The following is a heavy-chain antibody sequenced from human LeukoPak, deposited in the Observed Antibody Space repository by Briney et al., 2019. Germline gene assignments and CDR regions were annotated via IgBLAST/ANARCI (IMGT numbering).Heavy chain of an antibody. CDR1: GYNFAHDW. CDR3: ARQESEMTTPANRYFDL. D-gene: IGHD2-15*01. J-gene: IGHJ4*02. CDR2: IFPDDSDT. Sequence: GESLKISCKGSGYNFAHDWIGWVRQVPGKGLEWMGIIFPDDSDTIYSPSFQGHVTISADKSINTAYLQWSDLKASDSAMYYCARQESEMTTPANRYFDLWGQGSLITVSS. V-gene: IGHV5-51*01.